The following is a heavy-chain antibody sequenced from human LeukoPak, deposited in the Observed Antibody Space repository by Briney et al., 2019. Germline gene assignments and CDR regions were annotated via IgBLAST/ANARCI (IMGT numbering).Heavy chain of an antibody. D-gene: IGHD2-15*01. Sequence: PSETLSLTCAVYGGSFSGYYWSWIRQPPGKGLEWIGEINHSGSTNYNPSLKSRVTISVDTSKNQFSLKLSSVTAADTAVYYCARGLYCSGGSCTYFDYWGQGTLVTVSS. CDR3: ARGLYCSGGSCTYFDY. CDR1: GGSFSGYY. CDR2: INHSGST. J-gene: IGHJ4*02. V-gene: IGHV4-34*01.